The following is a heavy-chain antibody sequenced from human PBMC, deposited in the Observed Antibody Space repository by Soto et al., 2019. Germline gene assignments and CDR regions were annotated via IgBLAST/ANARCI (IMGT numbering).Heavy chain of an antibody. V-gene: IGHV1-69*02. CDR1: GGTFSSYT. CDR3: ARSTWIQLKNGMDV. D-gene: IGHD5-18*01. Sequence: SVKVSCKASGGTFSSYTISWVRQAPGQGLEWMGRIIPILGIANYAQKFQDRVTITADKSTSTAYMELSSLRSEDTAVYYCARSTWIQLKNGMDVWGQGTTVTVSS. CDR2: IIPILGIA. J-gene: IGHJ6*02.